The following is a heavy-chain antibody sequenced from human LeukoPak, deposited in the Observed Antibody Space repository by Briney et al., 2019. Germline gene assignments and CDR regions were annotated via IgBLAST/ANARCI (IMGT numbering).Heavy chain of an antibody. V-gene: IGHV4-61*01. Sequence: SETLSLTCTVSGGSVSSTSYYWSWIRQPPGKGLEWIGYIYYSGSTSYNPSLKSRVTISVDTSKNQFSLKLSSVTAADTAVYYCARVFRTDTYSNYRSYWYFDLWGRGTLVTVSS. CDR1: GGSVSSTSYY. J-gene: IGHJ2*01. D-gene: IGHD4-11*01. CDR2: IYYSGST. CDR3: ARVFRTDTYSNYRSYWYFDL.